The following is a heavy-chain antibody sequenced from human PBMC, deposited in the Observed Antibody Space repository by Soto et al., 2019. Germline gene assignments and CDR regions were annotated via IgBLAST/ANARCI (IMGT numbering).Heavy chain of an antibody. CDR1: GFTFSNAW. CDR3: TRHGNGEDYYDSGGFHYYYGMDV. J-gene: IGHJ6*02. D-gene: IGHD3-22*01. Sequence: GGSLRLSCAASGFTFSNAWMSWARQAPGKGLEWVGRIKSKTDGGTTDYAAPVKGRFTISRDDSKNTLYLQMNSLKTEDTAVYYCTRHGNGEDYYDSGGFHYYYGMDVWGQGTTVTVSS. V-gene: IGHV3-15*01. CDR2: IKSKTDGGTT.